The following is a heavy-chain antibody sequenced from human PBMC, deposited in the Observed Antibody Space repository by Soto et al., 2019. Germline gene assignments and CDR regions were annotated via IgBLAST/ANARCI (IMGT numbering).Heavy chain of an antibody. Sequence: EVQLLESGGGVAQPGGSLRLSCAASGFTFSSYAMSWARQAPGKGLEWVSTISGSGDRTYYADSVKGRFTISRDDSKNTVYLEMNSLRGEDTAGFYCAKDRAFYYDSGRPVFDYWGQGALVTVSS. CDR3: AKDRAFYYDSGRPVFDY. CDR1: GFTFSSYA. V-gene: IGHV3-23*01. CDR2: ISGSGDRT. J-gene: IGHJ4*02. D-gene: IGHD3-10*01.